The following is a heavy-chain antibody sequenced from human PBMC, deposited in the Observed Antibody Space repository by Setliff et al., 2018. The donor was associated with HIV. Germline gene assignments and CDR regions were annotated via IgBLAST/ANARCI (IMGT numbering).Heavy chain of an antibody. CDR1: GGSISGYY. J-gene: IGHJ6*03. CDR3: VRGFCSSTTCYEDYYYMDV. D-gene: IGHD2-2*01. V-gene: IGHV4-59*01. Sequence: ASETLSLTCTVSGGSISGYYWSWIRQPPGKGLEWIGTIFYTGNTNYNPSLKSRVTLSGGMSENQLFLRLTSVTAADTAVYYCVRGFCSSTTCYEDYYYMDVWGKGSTVTSP. CDR2: IFYTGNT.